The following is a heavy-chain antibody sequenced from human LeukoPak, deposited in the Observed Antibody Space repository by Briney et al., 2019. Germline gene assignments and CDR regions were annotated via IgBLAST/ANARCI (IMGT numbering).Heavy chain of an antibody. J-gene: IGHJ6*02. Sequence: SETLSLTCTVSGGSTSSYYWSWIRQPPGKGLEWIGYIYYSGSTNYNPSLKSRVTISVDTSKNQFSLKLSSVTAADTAVYYCARQRRYSSGWNYYYYYGMDVWGQGTTVTVSS. CDR3: ARQRRYSSGWNYYYYYGMDV. D-gene: IGHD6-19*01. V-gene: IGHV4-59*01. CDR2: IYYSGST. CDR1: GGSTSSYY.